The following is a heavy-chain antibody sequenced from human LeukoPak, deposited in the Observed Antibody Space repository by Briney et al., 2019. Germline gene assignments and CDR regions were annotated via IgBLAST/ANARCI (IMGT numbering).Heavy chain of an antibody. CDR2: IYTSGST. CDR3: TTGETPFDH. V-gene: IGHV4-61*09. CDR1: GDSISSGSYF. J-gene: IGHJ4*02. Sequence: SQTLSLTCTVSGDSISSGSYFWSWIRQPAGKGLEWIGHIYTSGSTNYNPSLKSRVTISVDTSKNQFSLKLSSVTAADTAVYYCTTGETPFDHWGQGILVTVSS.